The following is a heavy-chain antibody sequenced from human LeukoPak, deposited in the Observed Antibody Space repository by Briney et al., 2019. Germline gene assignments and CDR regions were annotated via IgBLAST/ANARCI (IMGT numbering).Heavy chain of an antibody. D-gene: IGHD3-9*01. J-gene: IGHJ3*02. Sequence: SETLSHTCTVSGGSISSYYWSWIRQPAGKGLEWIGRIYTSGSTNYNPSLKSRVTMSVDTSKNQFSLKLSSVTAADTAVYYCARVALGYDILTGYYKDNDAFDIWGQGTMVTVSS. CDR2: IYTSGST. V-gene: IGHV4-4*07. CDR3: ARVALGYDILTGYYKDNDAFDI. CDR1: GGSISSYY.